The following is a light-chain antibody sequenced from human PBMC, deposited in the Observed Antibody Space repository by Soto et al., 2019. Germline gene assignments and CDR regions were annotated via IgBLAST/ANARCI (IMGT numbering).Light chain of an antibody. CDR3: QQYNNWPT. CDR2: RAS. V-gene: IGKV3-15*01. CDR1: QSVSSN. J-gene: IGKJ1*01. Sequence: EIVMTQSPATLSVSPGERATLSCRASQSVSSNLAWYQQKPGQAPRLLIYRASTRATGIPARFSGSGSGTEFTLTISSLQSEAFAVYYCQQYNNWPTFGQGTKVDIK.